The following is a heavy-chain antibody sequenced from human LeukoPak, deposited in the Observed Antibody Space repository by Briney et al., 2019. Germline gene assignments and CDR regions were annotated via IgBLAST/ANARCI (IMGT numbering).Heavy chain of an antibody. CDR2: IIPILGIA. CDR3: ARAHYDSSGYYVDY. CDR1: GGTFSSYA. J-gene: IGHJ4*02. V-gene: IGHV1-69*04. Sequence: SVKVSCKASGGTFSSYAISWVRQALGQGLEWMGRIIPILGIANYAQKFQGRVTITADKSTSTAYMELSSLRSQDTAVYYCARAHYDSSGYYVDYWGQGTLVTVSS. D-gene: IGHD3-22*01.